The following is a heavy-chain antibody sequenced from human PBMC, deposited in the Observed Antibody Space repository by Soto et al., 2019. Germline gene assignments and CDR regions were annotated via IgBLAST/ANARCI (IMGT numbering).Heavy chain of an antibody. J-gene: IGHJ4*02. D-gene: IGHD1-26*01. CDR3: AKNWDTTLTSSSH. Sequence: EVQLLESGGGLVQPGGSLRLSCAASGFTFTTYAMTWVRQAPGKGLEWVSAISGSGGSTYYADSVKGRFTISRDNSKKTLFLQTTSLRAEDTAVYYCAKNWDTTLTSSSHWGQGTLVTVSS. V-gene: IGHV3-23*01. CDR1: GFTFTTYA. CDR2: ISGSGGST.